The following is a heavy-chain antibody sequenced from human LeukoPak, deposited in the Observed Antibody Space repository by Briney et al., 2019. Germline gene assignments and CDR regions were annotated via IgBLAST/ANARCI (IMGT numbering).Heavy chain of an antibody. D-gene: IGHD3-16*01. CDR1: GLTFSTFN. CDR3: ASAQLRLGELADY. Sequence: GGSLRLSCAASGLTFSTFNMHWVRQAPGKGLEWVSSISSSGSYIYYVDSVKGRFTISRDNAKTSLFLQINSLRAEDTAVYYCASAQLRLGELADYWGQGTLVTVSS. J-gene: IGHJ4*02. CDR2: ISSSGSYI. V-gene: IGHV3-21*01.